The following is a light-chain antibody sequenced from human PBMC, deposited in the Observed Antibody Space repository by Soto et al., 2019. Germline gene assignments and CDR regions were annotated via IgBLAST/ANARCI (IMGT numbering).Light chain of an antibody. J-gene: IGLJ2*01. CDR3: QSYDRSLTGSV. CDR2: ANA. Sequence: QSVLTRPPSVSGAPGQRVTISCTGSSSNIGAGYDVHWYQQVPGTAPKLLIYANANRPSGVPDRFSGSKSGTSASLAITGLQAEDEADYYCQSYDRSLTGSVFGGGTKLTVL. V-gene: IGLV1-40*01. CDR1: SSNIGAGYD.